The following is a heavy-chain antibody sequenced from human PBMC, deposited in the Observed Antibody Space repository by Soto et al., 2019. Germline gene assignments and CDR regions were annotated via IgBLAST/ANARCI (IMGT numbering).Heavy chain of an antibody. D-gene: IGHD3-16*01. V-gene: IGHV3-23*01. CDR1: GSNFDSYA. CDR2: ISRDGGTT. J-gene: IGHJ6*02. Sequence: EVQLLESGGGLVQPGGSLRLSCAASGSNFDSYAMNWVRQAPGKGLEWVSAISRDGGTTFYADSVKGRFTISRDNSENTLYMEMNSLRVEDTAVYYCAKGGFWVHYGMDVWGQGTTVNVSS. CDR3: AKGGFWVHYGMDV.